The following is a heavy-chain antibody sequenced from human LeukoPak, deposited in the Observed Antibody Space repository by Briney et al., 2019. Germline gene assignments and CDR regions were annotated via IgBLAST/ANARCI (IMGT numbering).Heavy chain of an antibody. CDR2: IYTAGTT. D-gene: IGHD3-10*01. Sequence: GGSLTLSCARSGFTVSSNFMSWVRQAPGKALEWVSVIYTAGTTYYADSVKGRFTISRDNSKNTLYLQMNSLRAEDTAVYYCARGPRGPARLDYWGQGTLVTVSS. CDR1: GFTVSSNF. J-gene: IGHJ4*02. CDR3: ARGPRGPARLDY. V-gene: IGHV3-53*01.